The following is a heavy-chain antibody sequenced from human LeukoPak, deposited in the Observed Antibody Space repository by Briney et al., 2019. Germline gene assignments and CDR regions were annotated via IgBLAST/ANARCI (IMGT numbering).Heavy chain of an antibody. D-gene: IGHD3-22*01. J-gene: IGHJ4*02. CDR2: FYYGGST. CDR1: GVSISSSGSY. CDR3: VRQGDDYYDSSVYLFNY. V-gene: IGHV4-39*01. Sequence: NPSEILSLTCTVSGVSISSSGSYWGWIRQTPGKGLEWIGSFYYGGSTYYNPSLKSRVTISVHTSKNQFSLKLASVTAADTAVYYCVRQGDDYYDSSVYLFNYWGQGTLVTVSS.